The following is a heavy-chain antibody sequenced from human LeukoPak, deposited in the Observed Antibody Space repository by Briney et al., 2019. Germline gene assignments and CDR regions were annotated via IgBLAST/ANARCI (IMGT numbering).Heavy chain of an antibody. J-gene: IGHJ4*02. CDR3: AKDGSPTFNYDILTGYYNY. CDR1: GFTFSSYG. D-gene: IGHD3-9*01. CDR2: ISGSGGST. V-gene: IGHV3-23*01. Sequence: GGSLRLSCAASGFTFSSYGMSWVRQAPGKGLEWVSAISGSGGSTYYADSVKGRFTISRDNSKNTLYLQMNSLRAEDTAVYYCAKDGSPTFNYDILTGYYNYWGQGTLVTVSS.